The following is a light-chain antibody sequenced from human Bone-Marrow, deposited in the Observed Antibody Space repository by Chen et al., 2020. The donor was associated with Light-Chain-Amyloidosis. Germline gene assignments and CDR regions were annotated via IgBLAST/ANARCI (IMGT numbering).Light chain of an antibody. J-gene: IGKJ3*01. Sequence: EIVLTQSPGTLSVSPGERATLSCRASQRVSSTYLAWYQQKPGQAPRLLIYGASSRATGIPDRFSGSGSGTDFTLTISRVEPEDFAVYYCQQYDSTPLFTFGPGTKVDIK. V-gene: IGKV3-20*01. CDR2: GAS. CDR3: QQYDSTPLFT. CDR1: QRVSSTY.